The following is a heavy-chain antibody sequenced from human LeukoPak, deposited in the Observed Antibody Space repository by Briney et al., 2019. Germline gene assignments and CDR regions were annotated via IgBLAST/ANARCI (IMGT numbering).Heavy chain of an antibody. CDR1: GFTFSSYG. CDR2: IRYDGSNK. D-gene: IGHD3-22*01. CDR3: AKGDDSTPWY. V-gene: IGHV3-30*02. J-gene: IGHJ4*02. Sequence: PGGSLRLSCAASGFTFSSYGMHWVRQAPGKWLEWVAFIRYDGSNKYYADSVKGRFTISRDNSKNTLYLQRNSLRAEDTAVYYCAKGDDSTPWYWGQGTLVTVSS.